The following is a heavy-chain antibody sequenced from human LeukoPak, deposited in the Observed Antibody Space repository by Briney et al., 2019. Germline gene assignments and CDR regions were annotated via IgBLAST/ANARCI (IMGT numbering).Heavy chain of an antibody. CDR2: IKSKTDGGTT. Sequence: GGSLRLSCAVSGFTFNNAWMSWVRQAPGKGLEWVGRIKSKTDGGTTDYAAPVKGRFIVSRDDSKNTLYLQMNSLKTEDTAVYYCTTDPYCGGDCSSHYYYYGLDVWGQGTTVTVSS. V-gene: IGHV3-15*01. D-gene: IGHD2-21*02. CDR3: TTDPYCGGDCSSHYYYYGLDV. J-gene: IGHJ6*02. CDR1: GFTFNNAW.